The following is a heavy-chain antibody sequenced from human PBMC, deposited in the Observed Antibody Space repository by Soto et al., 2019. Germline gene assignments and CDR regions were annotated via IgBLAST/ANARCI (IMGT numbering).Heavy chain of an antibody. J-gene: IGHJ4*02. CDR2: ISSSSSYI. CDR1: GFTFSSYS. D-gene: IGHD6-25*01. CDR3: ARDLTATFEPFDY. Sequence: EVQLVESGGGLVKPGGSLRLSCAASGFTFSSYSINWVRQAPGKGLEWVSSISSSSSYIYYADSVKGRFTISRDNAKNSLYLQMNSLRAEDTAVYYCARDLTATFEPFDYWGQGTLVTVSS. V-gene: IGHV3-21*01.